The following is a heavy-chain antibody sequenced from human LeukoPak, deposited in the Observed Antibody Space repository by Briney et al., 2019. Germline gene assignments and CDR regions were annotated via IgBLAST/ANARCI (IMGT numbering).Heavy chain of an antibody. V-gene: IGHV3-7*01. CDR3: ARDDPSGYHSFDY. CDR2: IKQDGSEK. Sequence: PGRSLRLSCAASGFTFDDYAMHWVRQAPGKGLEWVANIKQDGSEKYYVDSVKGRFTISRDNAKNSLYLQMNSLRAEDTAVYYCARDDPSGYHSFDYWGQGTLVTVSS. CDR1: GFTFDDYA. J-gene: IGHJ4*02. D-gene: IGHD3-3*01.